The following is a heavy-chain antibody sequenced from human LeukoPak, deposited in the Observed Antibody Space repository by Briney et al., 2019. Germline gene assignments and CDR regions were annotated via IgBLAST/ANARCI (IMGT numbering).Heavy chain of an antibody. CDR2: INPNSGGT. J-gene: IGHJ4*02. Sequence: ASVKVSCKASGYTFTRHDINWVRQAPGQGLEWMGWINPNSGGTNYAQKFQGRVTMTRDTSISTAYMELSRLRSDDTAVYYCARDAYYYDSSGYYPSFGYWGQGTLVTVSS. V-gene: IGHV1-2*02. CDR1: GYTFTRHD. D-gene: IGHD3-22*01. CDR3: ARDAYYYDSSGYYPSFGY.